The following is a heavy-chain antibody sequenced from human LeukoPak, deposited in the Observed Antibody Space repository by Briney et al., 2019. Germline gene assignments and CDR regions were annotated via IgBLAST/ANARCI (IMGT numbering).Heavy chain of an antibody. J-gene: IGHJ6*02. CDR3: ARDGIQLSYYYYYGMDV. D-gene: IGHD5-18*01. CDR2: VFYNGAT. V-gene: IGHV4-39*07. Sequence: SETLSLTCIVSGGSISSSIYYWAWVRQPPGKGLEWIGTVFYNGATQYSPSLRSRVTISIDTSTNQSSLKLSSVTAADTAVYYCARDGIQLSYYYYYGMDVWGQGTTVTVSS. CDR1: GGSISSSIYY.